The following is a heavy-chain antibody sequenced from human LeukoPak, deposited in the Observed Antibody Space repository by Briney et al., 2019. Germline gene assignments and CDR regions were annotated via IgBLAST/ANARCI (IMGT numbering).Heavy chain of an antibody. CDR1: GGSIYSTTFY. CDR3: ARRSDSGSDDGEDYFDY. V-gene: IGHV4-39*01. D-gene: IGHD1-26*01. CDR2: MYYDGST. Sequence: SETLSLTCTVSGGSIYSTTFYWGWIRQPPGKGLEWNGSMYYDGSTYHNPSLESRVTISVDTSNNQFSLKLTSVTAADTAVYFCARRSDSGSDDGEDYFDYWGQGTLVTDSS. J-gene: IGHJ4*02.